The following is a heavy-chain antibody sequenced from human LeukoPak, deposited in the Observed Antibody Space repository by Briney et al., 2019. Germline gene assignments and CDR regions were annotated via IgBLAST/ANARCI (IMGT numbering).Heavy chain of an antibody. D-gene: IGHD3-10*01. CDR2: IYYSGST. CDR1: GGSISGYY. CDR3: ARHDDTMVRGVIISSWFDP. Sequence: PSETLSLTCTVSGGSISGYYWSWIRQPPGKGLEWIGYIYYSGSTNYNPSLKSRVTISVDTSKNQFSLKLSSVTAADTAVYYCARHDDTMVRGVIISSWFDPWGQGTLVTVSS. J-gene: IGHJ5*02. V-gene: IGHV4-59*08.